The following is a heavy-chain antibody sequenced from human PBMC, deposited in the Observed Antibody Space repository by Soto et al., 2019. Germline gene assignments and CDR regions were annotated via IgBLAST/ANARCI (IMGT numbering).Heavy chain of an antibody. CDR1: GFTVSSNY. V-gene: IGHV3-53*02. CDR2: IYSGGST. J-gene: IGHJ6*02. D-gene: IGHD2-2*01. CDR3: ARDRVVVVPAAMSGYYYYYGMDV. Sequence: EVQLVETGGGLIQPGGSLRLSCAASGFTVSSNYMSWVRQAPGKGLEWVSVIYSGGSTYYADSVKGRFTISRDNSKNTLYLQMNSLRAEDTAVYYCARDRVVVVPAAMSGYYYYYGMDVWGQGTTVTVSS.